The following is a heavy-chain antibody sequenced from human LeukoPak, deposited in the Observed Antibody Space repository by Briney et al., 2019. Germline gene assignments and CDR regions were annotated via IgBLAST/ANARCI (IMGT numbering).Heavy chain of an antibody. D-gene: IGHD3-10*01. V-gene: IGHV3-53*01. CDR2: IYSGGST. CDR1: GFTVSSNY. J-gene: IGHJ6*03. CDR3: ARVNYYGSPSGYYMDV. Sequence: GGSLRLSCAASGFTVSSNYMSWVRQPPGKGLEWVSVIYSGGSTYYADSVKGRFTISRDNSKNTLYLQMDSLRAEDTAVYYCARVNYYGSPSGYYMDVWGKGTTVTISS.